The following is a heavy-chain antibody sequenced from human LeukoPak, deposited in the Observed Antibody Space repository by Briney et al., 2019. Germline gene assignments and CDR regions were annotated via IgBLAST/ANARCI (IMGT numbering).Heavy chain of an antibody. Sequence: SETLSLTCTVSGGSISSSSYYWGWIRQPPGKGLEWIGSIYYSGSTYYNPSLKSRVTISVDTSKNQFSLKLSSVTAADTAVYYCARQHSLSDFWSGYSEIDPWGQGTLVTVSS. V-gene: IGHV4-39*01. D-gene: IGHD3-3*01. CDR3: ARQHSLSDFWSGYSEIDP. CDR1: GGSISSSSYY. CDR2: IYYSGST. J-gene: IGHJ5*02.